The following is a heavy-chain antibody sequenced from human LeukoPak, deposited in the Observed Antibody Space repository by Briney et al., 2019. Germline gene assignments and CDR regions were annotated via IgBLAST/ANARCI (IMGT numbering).Heavy chain of an antibody. Sequence: GGSLRLTCAGSGFTVSSFEINWVRQAPGKGLEWVSYISSSGSTIYYADSVKGRFTISRDNAKNSLYLQMNSLRAEDTAVYYCARPAPATEDYYYYMDVWGKGTTVTISS. CDR2: ISSSGSTI. V-gene: IGHV3-48*03. CDR1: GFTVSSFE. J-gene: IGHJ6*03. CDR3: ARPAPATEDYYYYMDV. D-gene: IGHD2-2*01.